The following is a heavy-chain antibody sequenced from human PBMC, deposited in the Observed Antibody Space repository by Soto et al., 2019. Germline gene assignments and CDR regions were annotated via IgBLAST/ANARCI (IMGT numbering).Heavy chain of an antibody. CDR1: GFTFDDYA. CDR2: ISWNSGSI. J-gene: IGHJ4*02. D-gene: IGHD5-12*01. CDR3: AKDSRGRRRDGYNLDY. Sequence: EVQLVESGGGLVQPGRSLRLSCAASGFTFDDYAMHWVRQAQGKGLEWVSGISWNSGSIGYADSVKGRFTISRDNAKNALYLQMNSLRAEDTALYYCAKDSRGRRRDGYNLDYWGQGTLVTVSS. V-gene: IGHV3-9*01.